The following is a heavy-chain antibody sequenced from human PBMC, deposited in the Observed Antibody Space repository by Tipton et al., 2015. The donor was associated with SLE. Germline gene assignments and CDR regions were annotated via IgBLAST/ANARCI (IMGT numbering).Heavy chain of an antibody. CDR1: GGSISSIGHY. CDR2: IYYSEST. CDR3: VRLPGFWSGSSFDY. V-gene: IGHV4-39*01. Sequence: TLSLTCTVSGGSISSIGHYWGWIRQPPGKGLEWIGSIYYSESTYYSPSLKSRVTISVDTSKNQFSLKLSSVTAADTAIYYCVRLPGFWSGSSFDYWGQGTLVTVSS. J-gene: IGHJ4*02. D-gene: IGHD3-3*01.